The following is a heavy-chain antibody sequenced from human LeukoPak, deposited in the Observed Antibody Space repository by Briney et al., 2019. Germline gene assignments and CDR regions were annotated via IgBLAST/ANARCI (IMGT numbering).Heavy chain of an antibody. CDR1: GFTFSTYE. Sequence: GGSLRLSCAASGFTFSTYEMNWVRQAPGKGLEWVSYISSGSSTIYYADSVKGRFTISRDNAKNSLYLQMNSPRAEDTAVYYCATSLRYFDYWGQGTLVTVSS. V-gene: IGHV3-48*03. D-gene: IGHD4-17*01. J-gene: IGHJ4*02. CDR3: ATSLRYFDY. CDR2: ISSGSSTI.